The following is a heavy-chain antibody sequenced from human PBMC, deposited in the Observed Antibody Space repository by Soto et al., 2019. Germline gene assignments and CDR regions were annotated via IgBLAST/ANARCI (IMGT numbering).Heavy chain of an antibody. CDR2: IFGTA. V-gene: IGHV1-69*06. CDR1: GGTFSTFA. CDR3: AGDPWGQLAPPGPFDP. Sequence: QVQLVQSGAEVKKPGSSVKVSCKASGGTFSTFAIRWVRQAPGQGLEWMGGIFGTANYARKFQGRLTITADKSTNTAYMELSSLRSEDTAVYYCAGDPWGQLAPPGPFDPWGQGTMVTVSS. D-gene: IGHD6-6*01. J-gene: IGHJ5*02.